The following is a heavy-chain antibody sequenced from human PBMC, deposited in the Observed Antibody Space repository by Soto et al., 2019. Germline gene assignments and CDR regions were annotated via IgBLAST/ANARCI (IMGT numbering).Heavy chain of an antibody. V-gene: IGHV4-39*01. CDR1: GGSISSSSYY. J-gene: IGHJ3*02. CDR2: IYYSGST. Sequence: SDTLSLTCTVSGGSISSSSYYWGWIRQPPGKGLEWIGSIYYSGSTYYNPSLKSRVTISVDTSKNQFSLKLSSVTAADTAVYYCASPYTVTTPGGAFDIWGQGTMVTVSS. CDR3: ASPYTVTTPGGAFDI. D-gene: IGHD4-17*01.